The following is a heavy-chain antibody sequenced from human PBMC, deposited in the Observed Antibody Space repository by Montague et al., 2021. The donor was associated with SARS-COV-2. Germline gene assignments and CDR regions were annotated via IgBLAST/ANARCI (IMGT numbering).Heavy chain of an antibody. J-gene: IGHJ4*02. CDR3: ARHARISDFKAVDF. V-gene: IGHV4-59*08. Sequence: SETLSLTCTVSGGSISPYCWSWIRQSPGKGLEWIGEIYYNGDSNSNPSLRSRVTISLDTSKNQFSLEVTSVTAADTAVYYWARHARISDFKAVDFWGQGTQVTVSS. CDR2: IYYNGDS. CDR1: GGSISPYC. D-gene: IGHD1-14*01.